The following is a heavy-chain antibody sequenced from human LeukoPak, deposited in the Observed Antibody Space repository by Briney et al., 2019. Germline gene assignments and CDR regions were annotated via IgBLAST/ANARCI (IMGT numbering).Heavy chain of an antibody. Sequence: GGSLRLSCAASGFTFSSYAMSWVRQAPGKGLEWVSAISGSGGSTYYADSVKGRFTISRDNSKNTLYLQMNSLRAEDTAVHYCAKDGFSNYVGYWGQGTLVTVSS. J-gene: IGHJ4*02. D-gene: IGHD2-2*01. CDR3: AKDGFSNYVGY. CDR1: GFTFSSYA. CDR2: ISGSGGST. V-gene: IGHV3-23*01.